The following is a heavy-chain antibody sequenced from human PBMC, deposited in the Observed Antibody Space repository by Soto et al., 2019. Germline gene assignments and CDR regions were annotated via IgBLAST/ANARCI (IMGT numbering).Heavy chain of an antibody. J-gene: IGHJ3*02. CDR3: ARGRGGSYGGDSAHFDI. Sequence: QVQLVESGGGVVQPGTSLRLSCEASGFTFSGFGMHWVRQAPGKGLEWVAVIWYDGSKKYYADCVKGRFTISRDNSKNALCLQMNRLRAEDTAVYYCARGRGGSYGGDSAHFDIWGQETLVTVSS. CDR2: IWYDGSKK. D-gene: IGHD2-21*02. CDR1: GFTFSGFG. V-gene: IGHV3-33*01.